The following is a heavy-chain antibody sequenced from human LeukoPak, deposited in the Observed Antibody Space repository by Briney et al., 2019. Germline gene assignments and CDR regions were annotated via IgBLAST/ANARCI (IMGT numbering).Heavy chain of an antibody. CDR1: GGSISSGSYC. J-gene: IGHJ4*02. CDR2: IHTGGDT. Sequence: SETLSLTCTVSGGSISSGSYCWSWIRQPAGKGLEWIGHIHTGGDTNYKPSLKSRVTISVDTSKNQFSLKLSSVTAADTAVYYCARDRSGSYFDYWGQGTLVTVSS. V-gene: IGHV4-61*09. D-gene: IGHD3-3*01. CDR3: ARDRSGSYFDY.